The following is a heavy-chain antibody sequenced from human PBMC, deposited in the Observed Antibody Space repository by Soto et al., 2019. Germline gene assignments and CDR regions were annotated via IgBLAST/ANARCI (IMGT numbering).Heavy chain of an antibody. CDR1: EGTFNSYA. V-gene: IGHV1-69*01. CDR2: IIPYYNTL. D-gene: IGHD6-13*01. CDR3: ASGASRWYPYFFDS. Sequence: QAQVVQSGAEVRKPGSSVKLSCKASEGTFNSYAIAWVRQAPGQGLEWMGGIIPYYNTLNYAQKFQDRVTSTAADSTNTVYMELSSLRSDDTAVYFCASGASRWYPYFFDSWAPGTLVTVSS. J-gene: IGHJ4*02.